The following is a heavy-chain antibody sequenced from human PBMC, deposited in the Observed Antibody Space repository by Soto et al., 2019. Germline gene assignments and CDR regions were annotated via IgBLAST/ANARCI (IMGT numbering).Heavy chain of an antibody. J-gene: IGHJ6*02. V-gene: IGHV5-51*01. CDR3: ARLGSSPPKSYYYYYGMDV. Sequence: PGESLKISCKGSGYSFTSYWIGWVRQMPGKGLEWMGIIYPGDSDTRYSPSFQGQVTISADKSISTAYLQWSSLKASDTAMYYCARLGSSPPKSYYYYYGMDVWGQGTTVTVSS. D-gene: IGHD6-6*01. CDR1: GYSFTSYW. CDR2: IYPGDSDT.